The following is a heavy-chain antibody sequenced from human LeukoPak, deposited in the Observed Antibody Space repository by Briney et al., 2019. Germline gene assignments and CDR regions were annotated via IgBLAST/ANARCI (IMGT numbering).Heavy chain of an antibody. CDR2: MNPNSGNT. J-gene: IGHJ4*02. D-gene: IGHD3-16*02. CDR1: GYTFTSYD. CDR3: ARGSLGPYPDDY. Sequence: ASVKVSCKASGYTFTSYDINWVRQATGQGLEWMGWMNPNSGNTGYAQKFQGRVTMTRNTSISTAYMELSSLRSEDTAVYYCARGSLGPYPDDYWGQGTLVTVSS. V-gene: IGHV1-8*01.